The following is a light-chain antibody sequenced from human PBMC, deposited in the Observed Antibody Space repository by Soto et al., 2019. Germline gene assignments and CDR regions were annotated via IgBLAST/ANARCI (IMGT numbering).Light chain of an antibody. Sequence: EIVLTQSPGTLSLSPGERATLSCRASQSISSTYLAWYQQNRGQAPRLLIYGASSRATGIPDRFRGSGSGADFTLTISRLEPEDFALYYCQQYGGSLTFGGGTKVDI. V-gene: IGKV3-20*01. CDR2: GAS. CDR3: QQYGGSLT. J-gene: IGKJ4*01. CDR1: QSISSTY.